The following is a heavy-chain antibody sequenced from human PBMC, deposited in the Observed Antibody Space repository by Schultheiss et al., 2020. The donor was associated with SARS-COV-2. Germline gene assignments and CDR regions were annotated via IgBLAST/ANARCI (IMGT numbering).Heavy chain of an antibody. CDR3: ARDSGYGDPPDWYFDL. V-gene: IGHV3-21*01. CDR2: ISSSSSYI. J-gene: IGHJ2*01. D-gene: IGHD4-17*01. Sequence: GGSLRLSCAASGFTFSSYSMNWVRQAPGKGLEWVSSISSSSSYIYYADSVKGRFTISRDNSKNTLYLQMNSLRAEDTAVYYCARDSGYGDPPDWYFDLWGRGTLVTVSS. CDR1: GFTFSSYS.